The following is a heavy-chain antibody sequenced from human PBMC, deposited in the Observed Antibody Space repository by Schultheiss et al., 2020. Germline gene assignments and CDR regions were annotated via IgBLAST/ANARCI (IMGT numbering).Heavy chain of an antibody. CDR3: ARGRSGFDY. CDR1: GFSFSSHW. J-gene: IGHJ4*02. D-gene: IGHD1-26*01. CDR2: IKQDGSEK. Sequence: GGSLRLSCGASGFSFSSHWMNWVRQAPGKGLEWVANIKQDGSEKYYVDSVKGRFTISRDNAKNSLYLQMNSLRAKDTAVYYCARGRSGFDYWGQGTLVTVSS. V-gene: IGHV3-7*01.